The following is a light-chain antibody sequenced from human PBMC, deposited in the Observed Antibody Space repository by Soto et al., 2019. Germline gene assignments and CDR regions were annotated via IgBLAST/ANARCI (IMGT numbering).Light chain of an antibody. CDR3: QQYGSSPPLT. V-gene: IGKV3-20*01. Sequence: EFVLTQSPGTLSLSPGERATLSCRASQSVSSSYLAWYQQKPGQAPRILIYGASTRATGIPDRFSGSGSGTDFTLNIIRLEPEDFAVYYCQQYGSSPPLTFGGGTKVEIK. CDR2: GAS. J-gene: IGKJ4*01. CDR1: QSVSSSY.